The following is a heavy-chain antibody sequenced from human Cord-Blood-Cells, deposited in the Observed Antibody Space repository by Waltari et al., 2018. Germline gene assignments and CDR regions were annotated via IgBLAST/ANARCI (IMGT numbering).Heavy chain of an antibody. CDR2: ISSSSSYI. CDR1: AFTFSRHS. J-gene: IGHJ4*02. CDR3: ARDNSSSSFDY. D-gene: IGHD6-6*01. V-gene: IGHV3-21*01. Sequence: EVQLVESGGGLVKPGGSLRLSCPSSAFTFSRHSRNWVRQAPGKGLEWVSSISSSSSYIYYADSVKGRFTISRDNAKNSLYLQMNSLRAEDTAVYYCARDNSSSSFDYWGQGTLVTVSS.